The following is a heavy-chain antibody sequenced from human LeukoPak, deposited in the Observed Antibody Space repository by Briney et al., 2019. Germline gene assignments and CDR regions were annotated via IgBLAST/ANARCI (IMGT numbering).Heavy chain of an antibody. Sequence: GGSLRLSCVASGFTFINYGMSWVRQAPGKGLEWVSFIYSGTIHYSDSVKGRFTISRDNSKNTLYLQMNSLRAEDTAVYYCAKDYNRAYYYGSGFDYWGQGTLVTVSS. D-gene: IGHD3-10*01. CDR2: IYSGTI. V-gene: IGHV3-66*03. CDR3: AKDYNRAYYYGSGFDY. CDR1: GFTFINYG. J-gene: IGHJ4*02.